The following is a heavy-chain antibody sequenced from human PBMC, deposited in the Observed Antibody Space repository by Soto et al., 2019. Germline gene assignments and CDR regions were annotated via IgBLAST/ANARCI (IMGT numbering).Heavy chain of an antibody. V-gene: IGHV4-59*12. CDR3: ARYSGSYYGFPY. D-gene: IGHD1-26*01. Sequence: PSETLSLTCSVSGAYISTNYWTWIRQPPGKGLEWIGYIYYTGSTDYNPSLKSRVTISVDTSKNHFSLKLSSVTAADTAVYYCARYSGSYYGFPYWGQGTLVTVSS. CDR2: IYYTGST. CDR1: GAYISTNY. J-gene: IGHJ4*02.